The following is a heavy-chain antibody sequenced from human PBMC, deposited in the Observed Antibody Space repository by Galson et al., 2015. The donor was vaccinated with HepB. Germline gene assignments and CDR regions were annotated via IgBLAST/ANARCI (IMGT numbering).Heavy chain of an antibody. V-gene: IGHV1-46*01. CDR3: AREGSRGRYYDFWSGSDYGMDV. J-gene: IGHJ6*02. D-gene: IGHD3-3*01. CDR2: INPSGGST. Sequence: SVKVSCKASGYTFTSYYMHWVRQAPGQGLEWMGIINPSGGSTSYAQKFQGRVTMTRDTSTSTVYMELSSLRSEDTAVYYCAREGSRGRYYDFWSGSDYGMDVWGQGTTVTVSS. CDR1: GYTFTSYY.